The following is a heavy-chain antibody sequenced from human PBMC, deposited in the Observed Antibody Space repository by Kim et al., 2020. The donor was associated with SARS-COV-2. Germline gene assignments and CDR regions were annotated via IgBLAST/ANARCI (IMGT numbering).Heavy chain of an antibody. D-gene: IGHD6-13*01. CDR2: ISSSSSYI. J-gene: IGHJ4*02. Sequence: GGSLRLSCAASGFTFSSYTMNWVRQAPGKGLEWVSSISSSSSYIYYADSVTGRFTISRDNAKNSLYLQMNSLRAEDTAVYYCARDLSQTEYIISWSDYLGAGTLVTLSS. V-gene: IGHV3-21*01. CDR1: GFTFSSYT. CDR3: ARDLSQTEYIISWSDY.